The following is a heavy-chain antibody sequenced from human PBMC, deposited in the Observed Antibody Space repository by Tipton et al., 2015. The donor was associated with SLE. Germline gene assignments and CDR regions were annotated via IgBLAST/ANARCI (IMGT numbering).Heavy chain of an antibody. Sequence: SLRLSCSVSGFIFNNYAMHWVRQAPGKGLEWVAVISYDGSIKYYVDSVKGRFTISRDNSKNTLYLQMNSLRAEDTAVYYCSYGDTPYYYYYGLDVWGQGTTVTVSS. V-gene: IGHV3-30*14. CDR1: GFIFNNYA. D-gene: IGHD4-17*01. CDR3: SYGDTPYYYYYGLDV. CDR2: ISYDGSIK. J-gene: IGHJ6*02.